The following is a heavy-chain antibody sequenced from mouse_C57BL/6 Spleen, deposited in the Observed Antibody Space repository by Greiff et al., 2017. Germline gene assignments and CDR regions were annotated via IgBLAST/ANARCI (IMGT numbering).Heavy chain of an antibody. V-gene: IGHV1-26*01. D-gene: IGHD4-1*01. Sequence: EVKLQQSGPELVKPGASVKISCKASGYTFTDYYMNWVKQSHGKSLEWIGDINPNNGGTSYNQKFKGKATLTVDKSSSTAYMELRSLTSEDSAVYYCARGTGMVFDYWGQGTTLTVSS. J-gene: IGHJ2*01. CDR3: ARGTGMVFDY. CDR2: INPNNGGT. CDR1: GYTFTDYY.